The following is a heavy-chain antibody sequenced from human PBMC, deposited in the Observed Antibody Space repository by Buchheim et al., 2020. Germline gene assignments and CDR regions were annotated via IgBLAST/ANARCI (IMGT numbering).Heavy chain of an antibody. CDR2: ISSSSSTI. V-gene: IGHV3-48*02. CDR1: GFTFSSYS. J-gene: IGHJ6*02. CDR3: ARIEAAAGTSYGSDV. D-gene: IGHD6-13*01. Sequence: EVQLVESGGGLVQPGGSLRLSCAASGFTFSSYSMNWVRQAPGKGLAWVSYISSSSSTIYYADSVKGRFTISSDNAKNSLYLQMNSLRDEDTAVYYCARIEAAAGTSYGSDVWGQGTT.